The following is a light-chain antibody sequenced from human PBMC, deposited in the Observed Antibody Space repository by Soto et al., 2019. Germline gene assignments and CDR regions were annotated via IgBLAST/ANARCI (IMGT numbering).Light chain of an antibody. CDR1: QSVHSYY. V-gene: IGKV3-20*01. CDR2: GAS. J-gene: IGKJ5*01. Sequence: EIVLTQSPGTLSLSPGERATLSCRASQSVHSYYLAWYQQKSGRAPRLLIYGASTRATGIPDRFSGSGSGTDFTLTISRLEPEDFAVYYCQQYVSSPITFGQGTRLEIK. CDR3: QQYVSSPIT.